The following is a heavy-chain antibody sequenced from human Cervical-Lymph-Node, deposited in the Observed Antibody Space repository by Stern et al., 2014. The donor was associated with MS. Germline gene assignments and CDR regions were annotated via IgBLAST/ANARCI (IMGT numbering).Heavy chain of an antibody. D-gene: IGHD3-10*01. CDR2: IRSKTNGYTT. Sequence: EVQLVESGGGLVQPGGSLKLSCAASGILFSGASMHWVRQPSGKGLEGIGLIRSKTNGYTTTYTASVKGRFTISRDDSKKTTYLQMNSLKTEDTAVYYCVSDGSGWRNWGQGTLVTVSS. V-gene: IGHV3-73*01. CDR1: GILFSGAS. J-gene: IGHJ4*02. CDR3: VSDGSGWRN.